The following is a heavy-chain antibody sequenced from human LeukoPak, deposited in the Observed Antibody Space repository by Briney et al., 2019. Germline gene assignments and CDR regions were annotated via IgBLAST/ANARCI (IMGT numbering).Heavy chain of an antibody. D-gene: IGHD6-19*01. CDR2: IRSDGSST. V-gene: IGHV3-64*01. CDR1: GFSFSAYI. J-gene: IGHJ4*02. Sequence: HTGGSLRLSCVASGFSFSAYIMHWVRQAPGKGLEYVSAIRSDGSSTFYPNSVKGRFTISRDNSKSTLYLQMGSLRAEDRAVYYCTRRYGGHSGWAGYHDSWGQGTLVTVSS. CDR3: TRRYGGHSGWAGYHDS.